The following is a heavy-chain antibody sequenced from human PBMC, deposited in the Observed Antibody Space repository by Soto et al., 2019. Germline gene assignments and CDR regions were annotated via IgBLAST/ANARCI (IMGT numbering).Heavy chain of an antibody. D-gene: IGHD6-13*01. CDR1: GFTFSSYG. CDR3: AKAAGYSSSWTLLYFDY. J-gene: IGHJ4*02. V-gene: IGHV3-30*18. CDR2: ISYDGSNK. Sequence: QVQLVESGGGVVQPGRSLRLSCAASGFTFSSYGMHWVRQAPGKGLEWVAVISYDGSNKYYEDSVKGRFTISRDNSKNTLYLQMNSLRAEDTAVYYCAKAAGYSSSWTLLYFDYWGQGTLVTVSS.